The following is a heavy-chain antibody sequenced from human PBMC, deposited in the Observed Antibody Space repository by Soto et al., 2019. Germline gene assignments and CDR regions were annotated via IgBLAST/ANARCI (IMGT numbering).Heavy chain of an antibody. V-gene: IGHV4-39*01. Sequence: PSETLSLTCTVSGGSISSSSYYWGWIRQPPGKGLEWIGSIYYSGSTYYNPSLKSRVTISVDTSKNQFSLKLSSVTAAGTAVYYCARLERATAAFDIWGQGTMVTVSS. CDR1: GGSISSSSYY. CDR2: IYYSGST. J-gene: IGHJ3*02. CDR3: ARLERATAAFDI. D-gene: IGHD5-12*01.